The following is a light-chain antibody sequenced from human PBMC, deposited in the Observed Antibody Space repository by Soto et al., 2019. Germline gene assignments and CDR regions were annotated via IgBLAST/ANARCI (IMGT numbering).Light chain of an antibody. CDR1: QSIRTW. CDR2: DAS. J-gene: IGKJ1*01. V-gene: IGKV1-5*01. CDR3: QQYNSDLWT. Sequence: DIQMSQSPSTLSASVGDRVTITFRASQSIRTWLAWFPQKPGKAPKLLLSDASSLESGVPSRFSGRGSLTEFTLTISSLQPDDFATYYCQQYNSDLWTFGHGT.